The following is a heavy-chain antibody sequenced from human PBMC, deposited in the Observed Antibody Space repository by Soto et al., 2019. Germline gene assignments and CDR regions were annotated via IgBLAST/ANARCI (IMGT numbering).Heavy chain of an antibody. Sequence: EVQLVESGGGLVQPGGSLRLSCAASGFTFSSYWMSWVRQAPGKGLEWVANIKQDGSEKYYVDSVKGRFTISRDNAKNSLYLQMNSLRAEDTAVYYCARESSGYDPIYYYYGMDVWGQGTTVTVSS. CDR2: IKQDGSEK. CDR1: GFTFSSYW. CDR3: ARESSGYDPIYYYYGMDV. J-gene: IGHJ6*02. V-gene: IGHV3-7*05. D-gene: IGHD5-12*01.